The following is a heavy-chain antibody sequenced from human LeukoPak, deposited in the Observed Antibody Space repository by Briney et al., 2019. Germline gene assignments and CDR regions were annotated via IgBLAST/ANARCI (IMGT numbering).Heavy chain of an antibody. CDR1: GGSISNSNR. V-gene: IGHV4-4*02. CDR3: ARGPEVGLNWFDP. Sequence: SETLSLTCAVSGGSISNSNRWSWVRQPPGMGLVWIGEIHHSGSTKYNPSLKSRVTMSVDNSKNQFSLELTSVTAADTAAYYCARGPEVGLNWFDPWGQGTLVTVSS. J-gene: IGHJ5*02. CDR2: IHHSGST. D-gene: IGHD1-26*01.